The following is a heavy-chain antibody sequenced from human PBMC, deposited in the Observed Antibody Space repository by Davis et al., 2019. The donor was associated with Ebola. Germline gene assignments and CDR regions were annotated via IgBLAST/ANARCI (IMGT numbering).Heavy chain of an antibody. J-gene: IGHJ5*02. CDR3: ARGVAAAGNWFDP. CDR2: INHSGST. V-gene: IGHV4-34*01. CDR1: GGSFSDFF. Sequence: MPSETLSLTCAVYGGSFSDFFWSWIRQPPGKGLEWIGEINHSGSTNYNPSLKSRVTISVDTSKNQFSLKLSSVTAADTAVYYCARGVAAAGNWFDPWGQGTLVTVSS. D-gene: IGHD6-13*01.